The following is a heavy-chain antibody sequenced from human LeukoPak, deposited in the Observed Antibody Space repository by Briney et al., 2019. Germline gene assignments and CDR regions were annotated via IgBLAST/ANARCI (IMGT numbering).Heavy chain of an antibody. CDR2: IRYDGSNK. CDR1: GFTVSSNY. D-gene: IGHD3-3*01. J-gene: IGHJ4*02. Sequence: PGGSLRLSCAASGFTVSSNYMSWVRQAPGKGLEWVAFIRYDGSNKYYADSVKGRFTISRDNSKNTLYLQMNSLRAEDTAVYYCAKRTSNTIFGVVIDYWGQGTLVTVSS. CDR3: AKRTSNTIFGVVIDY. V-gene: IGHV3-30*02.